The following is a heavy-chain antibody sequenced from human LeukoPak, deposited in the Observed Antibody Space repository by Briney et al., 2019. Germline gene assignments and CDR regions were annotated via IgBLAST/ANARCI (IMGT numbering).Heavy chain of an antibody. CDR1: GYSISSGYY. CDR3: VRHCSSMSCDGVH. CDR2: IYHSGSA. J-gene: IGHJ4*02. V-gene: IGHV4-38-2*01. Sequence: SETLSLTCAVSGYSISSGYYWGWIQQPPGKGLEWIGSIYHSGSAFYNPSLKSPVTISVDTSKNQLSLKLTSVTAADTAVYYCVRHCSSMSCDGVHWGQGTRVTVSS. D-gene: IGHD2-2*01.